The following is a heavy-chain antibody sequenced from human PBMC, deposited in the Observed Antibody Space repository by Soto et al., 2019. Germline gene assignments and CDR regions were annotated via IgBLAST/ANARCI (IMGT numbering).Heavy chain of an antibody. Sequence: ASVKVSCKASGYTFTSYAMHWVRQAPGQRLEWMGWINAGNGNTKYSQKFQGRVTITRDTSASTAYMELSSLSFEDTAVYYCARGSGYYYWDDYWGQGTLVTAPQ. V-gene: IGHV1-3*01. J-gene: IGHJ4*02. CDR1: GYTFTSYA. D-gene: IGHD3-22*01. CDR2: INAGNGNT. CDR3: ARGSGYYYWDDY.